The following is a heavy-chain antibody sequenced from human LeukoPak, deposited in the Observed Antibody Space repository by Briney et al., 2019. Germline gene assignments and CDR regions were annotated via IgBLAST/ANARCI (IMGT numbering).Heavy chain of an antibody. Sequence: SETLSLTCTVSGGXISSYYCSWIRQPPGKGLEWIGHIYYSGSTNYNPSLKSRVNISVDTSKNQFSLKLSSVTAADTAVYYCARGTIFGVVMHSYGMDVWGQGTTVTVSS. J-gene: IGHJ6*02. CDR2: IYYSGST. CDR3: ARGTIFGVVMHSYGMDV. CDR1: GGXISSYY. D-gene: IGHD3-3*01. V-gene: IGHV4-59*08.